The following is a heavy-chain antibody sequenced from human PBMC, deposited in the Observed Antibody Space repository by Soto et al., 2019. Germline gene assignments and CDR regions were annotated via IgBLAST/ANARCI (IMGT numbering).Heavy chain of an antibody. Sequence: GGTLRLSCAASGFTFSQYGFHWVRPAPGKGLEWVAVIWSGGQNTYNADSVKGRFTISRDDSKNTVYLQMDSLRAEDTAVYYCARDSSGGPTDFDYWGQGTLVTVSS. V-gene: IGHV3-33*01. CDR2: IWSGGQNT. J-gene: IGHJ4*02. CDR1: GFTFSQYG. CDR3: ARDSSGGPTDFDY. D-gene: IGHD3-10*01.